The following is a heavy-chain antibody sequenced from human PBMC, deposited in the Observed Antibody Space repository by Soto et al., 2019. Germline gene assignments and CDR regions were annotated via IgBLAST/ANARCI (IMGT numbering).Heavy chain of an antibody. J-gene: IGHJ3*02. V-gene: IGHV1-46*02. CDR3: ASDYNAYQRQHVFDI. CDR2: INPSGAST. D-gene: IGHD3-10*01. CDR1: GYSFNSYY. Sequence: QVQLVQSGAEVKKPGASVKVACKASGYSFNSYYMHWVRQDPGQGPEWMGVINPSGASTSYAQKFQGRVTMTRETSTSTVYMELSSLRSEDTSLYYCASDYNAYQRQHVFDIWGQGTLVTVSS.